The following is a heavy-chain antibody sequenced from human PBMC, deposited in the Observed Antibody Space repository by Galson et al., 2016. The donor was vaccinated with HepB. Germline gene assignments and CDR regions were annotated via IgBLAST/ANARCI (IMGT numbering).Heavy chain of an antibody. V-gene: IGHV3-13*01. CDR2: IGTADDT. Sequence: SLRLSCAASGFIFSTYDMHWVRQVSGKGLEWVSGIGTADDTYYPDSVKGRFIISRENAKNSLYLQMNSLRAGDTAVYYCARVGIRDAFDAWGRGTMVTVSS. CDR1: GFIFSTYD. CDR3: ARVGIRDAFDA. D-gene: IGHD7-27*01. J-gene: IGHJ3*01.